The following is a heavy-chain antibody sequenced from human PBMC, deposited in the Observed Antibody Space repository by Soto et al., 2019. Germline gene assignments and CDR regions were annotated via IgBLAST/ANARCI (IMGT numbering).Heavy chain of an antibody. J-gene: IGHJ4*02. V-gene: IGHV4-34*01. D-gene: IGHD2-15*01. CDR3: ATRAGYCSGGSCYAQRYFDY. Sequence: PSETLSLTCAVYGGSFSGYYWSWIRQPPGKGLEWIGEINHSGSTNYNPSLKSRVTISVDTSKNQFSLKLSSVTAADTAVYYCATRAGYCSGGSCYAQRYFDYWGQGTLVTVSS. CDR2: INHSGST. CDR1: GGSFSGYY.